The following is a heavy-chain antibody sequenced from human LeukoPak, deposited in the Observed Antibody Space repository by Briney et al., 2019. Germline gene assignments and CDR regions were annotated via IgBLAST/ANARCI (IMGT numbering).Heavy chain of an antibody. J-gene: IGHJ4*01. V-gene: IGHV4-4*07. CDR3: AREGSMTARPFVSIDY. CDR1: GGSISTYY. D-gene: IGHD6-6*01. CDR2: IHTSGNT. Sequence: SETLSLTCTVSGGSISTYYWSWIRQPAGKGLEWIGRIHTSGNTDYNPSLKSRVTMSVDTSKNQFSLKLSSVTAADTAVYYCAREGSMTARPFVSIDYWGQEPWSPPPQ.